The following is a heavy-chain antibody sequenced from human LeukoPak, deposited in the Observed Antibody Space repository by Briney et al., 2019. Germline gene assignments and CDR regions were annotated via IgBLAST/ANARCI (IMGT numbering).Heavy chain of an antibody. V-gene: IGHV3-49*04. Sequence: GPLRLSCTASGFTFGDYAMSWVRQAPGKGLEWVGFFRSKAYGGTTEYAASVKGRFTISRDDSKNIAYLQMNSLKTEDTAVYYCTREGSSSWYHHRIGYWGQGTLVTVSS. CDR2: FRSKAYGGTT. CDR3: TREGSSSWYHHRIGY. CDR1: GFTFGDYA. J-gene: IGHJ4*02. D-gene: IGHD6-13*01.